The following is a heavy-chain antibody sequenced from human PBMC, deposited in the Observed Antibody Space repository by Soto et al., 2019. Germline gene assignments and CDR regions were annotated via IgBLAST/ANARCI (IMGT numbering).Heavy chain of an antibody. J-gene: IGHJ6*02. CDR1: GFTFSSSW. CDR3: ARDANPGLGGASYGMDV. D-gene: IGHD3-16*01. V-gene: IGHV3-7*03. CDR2: IKQDGSEK. Sequence: GGSLSLSCAASGFTFSSSWMSWVRQAPGKGLEWVANIKQDGSEKYYVDSVKGRFTISRDNAKNSLYLQMNSLRAEDTAVYYCARDANPGLGGASYGMDVWGQGTTVTVSS.